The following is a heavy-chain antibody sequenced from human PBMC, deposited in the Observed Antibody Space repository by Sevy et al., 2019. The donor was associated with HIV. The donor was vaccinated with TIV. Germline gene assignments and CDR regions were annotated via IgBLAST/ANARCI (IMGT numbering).Heavy chain of an antibody. CDR2: ISSSGGAK. V-gene: IGHV3-11*04. CDR3: ARDSSGEEFGFYYYYMDV. D-gene: IGHD3-3*01. CDR1: GFNFRDFY. Sequence: GESLRLSCAASGFNFRDFYMTWIRQAPGKGLEWVAYISSSGGAKYYADSVAGRFTISRDNAKNSMYLQMNSLRADDAAIYFCARDSSGEEFGFYYYYMDVWGKGTAVTVS. J-gene: IGHJ6*03.